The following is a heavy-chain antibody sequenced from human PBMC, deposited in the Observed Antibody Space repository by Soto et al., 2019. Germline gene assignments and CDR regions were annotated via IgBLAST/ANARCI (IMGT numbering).Heavy chain of an antibody. V-gene: IGHV1-2*02. Sequence: QLEPWAAVKKSGGSLLNFSNEAAGSIITCYYIHWRREPGGEGVEWRGWINPDSGATNYAQNFQGRVTLTSDTSISTASMDLTSLTSDDTAVYYCARGDYGTGGYPFPYFDYWGQGTLVIVSS. J-gene: IGHJ4*02. CDR3: ARGDYGTGGYPFPYFDY. CDR1: GSIITCYY. CDR2: INPDSGAT. D-gene: IGHD2-8*02.